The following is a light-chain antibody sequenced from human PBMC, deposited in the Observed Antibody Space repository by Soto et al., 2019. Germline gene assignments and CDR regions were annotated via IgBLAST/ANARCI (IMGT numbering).Light chain of an antibody. V-gene: IGLV2-8*01. Sequence: SALTQPPSASGSPGQSVTISCTATSSDVGDYKYVSWYQQYPGKAPKLMIYEVTKRPSGVPDRFSGSKSGNTASLTVSGLQAEDEADYYCTSYVGNDIWVFGGGTKVTVL. CDR1: SSDVGDYKY. CDR3: TSYVGNDIWV. J-gene: IGLJ3*02. CDR2: EVT.